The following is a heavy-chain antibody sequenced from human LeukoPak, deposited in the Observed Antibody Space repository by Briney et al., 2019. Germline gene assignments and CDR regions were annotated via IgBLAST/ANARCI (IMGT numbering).Heavy chain of an antibody. CDR1: GDIVSSNSAA. J-gene: IGHJ5*02. Sequence: PSQTLSLTCATSGDIVSSNSAAWNWIRQSPSRGLEWLGRTYYRSKWYNDYAVSVKSRITINPDTSKNQFSLQLNSVTPEDTAVYSCARGGIAAAGTNWFDPWGQGTLVTVSS. CDR3: ARGGIAAAGTNWFDP. D-gene: IGHD6-13*01. CDR2: TYYRSKWYN. V-gene: IGHV6-1*01.